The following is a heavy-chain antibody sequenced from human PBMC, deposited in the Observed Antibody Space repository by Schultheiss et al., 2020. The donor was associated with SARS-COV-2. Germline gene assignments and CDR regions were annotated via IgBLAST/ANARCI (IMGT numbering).Heavy chain of an antibody. J-gene: IGHJ4*02. CDR1: GFSLSTSGVG. CDR3: ARIRSEVAAATFDY. CDR2: IDWDDDK. Sequence: SGPTLVKPTQTLTLTCTFSGFSLSTSGVGVGWIRQPPGKALEWLALIDWDDDKYYSTSLKTRLTISKDTSKNQVVLTMTNMDPVDTATYYCARIRSEVAAATFDYWGQGTLVTVSS. V-gene: IGHV2-70*01. D-gene: IGHD6-13*01.